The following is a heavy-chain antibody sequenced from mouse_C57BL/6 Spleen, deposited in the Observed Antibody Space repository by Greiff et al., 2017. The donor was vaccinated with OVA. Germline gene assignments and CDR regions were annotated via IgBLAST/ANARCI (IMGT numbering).Heavy chain of an antibody. CDR1: GYTFTDYE. CDR3: TRSDPN. Sequence: QVQLKESGAELVRPGASVTLSCKASGYTFTDYEMHWVKQTPVHGLEWIGAIDPETGGTAYNQKFKGKAILTADKSSSTAYMELRSLTSEDSAVYYCTRSDPNWGQGTTLTVSS. J-gene: IGHJ2*01. V-gene: IGHV1-15*01. CDR2: IDPETGGT.